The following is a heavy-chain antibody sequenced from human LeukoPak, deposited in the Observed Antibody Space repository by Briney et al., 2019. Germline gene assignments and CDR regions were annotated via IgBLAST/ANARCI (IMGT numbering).Heavy chain of an antibody. CDR3: AKDQYYLPDY. D-gene: IGHD3-16*01. Sequence: GGSLRLSCAASGFTFSSYGMHWVRQAPGTGLEWVAFIRYDGSNKYYADSVKGRFTISRDNSKNTLYLQMNSLRAEDTAVYYCAKDQYYLPDYWGQGTLVTVSS. CDR2: IRYDGSNK. V-gene: IGHV3-30*02. J-gene: IGHJ4*02. CDR1: GFTFSSYG.